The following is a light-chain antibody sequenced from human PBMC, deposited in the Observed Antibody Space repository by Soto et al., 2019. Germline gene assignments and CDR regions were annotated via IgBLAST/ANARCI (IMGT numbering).Light chain of an antibody. CDR3: SSCTTTRQYV. CDR2: DVS. J-gene: IGLJ1*01. CDR1: SSDIGAYNY. Sequence: QSALTQPASVSGSPGQSITISCTGTSSDIGAYNYVSWFQHHPGKAPKLIIHDVSNRPSGVSSRFSGSKSGNTASLTISGLQAEDEADYHCSSCTTTRQYVFGTGTKLTVL. V-gene: IGLV2-14*01.